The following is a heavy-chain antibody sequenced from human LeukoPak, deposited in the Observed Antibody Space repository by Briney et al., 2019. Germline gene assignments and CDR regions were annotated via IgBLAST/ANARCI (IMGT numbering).Heavy chain of an antibody. D-gene: IGHD3-22*01. J-gene: IGHJ6*03. CDR1: AGTFSSYA. CDR2: IIPVFQTP. V-gene: IGHV1-69*05. Sequence: SVKVSCKASAGTFSSYAITWVRQAPGQGLEWIGGIIPVFQTPNYAQNFRGRVTITTDESTRTAYMELSSLRSEDTAIYYCARDTTLSRVITTTTTYHYFYYIDVWGKGTTVTISS. CDR3: ARDTTLSRVITTTTTYHYFYYIDV.